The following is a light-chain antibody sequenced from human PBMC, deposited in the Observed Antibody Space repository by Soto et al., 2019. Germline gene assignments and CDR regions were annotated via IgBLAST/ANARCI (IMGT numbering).Light chain of an antibody. V-gene: IGLV4-69*01. J-gene: IGLJ2*01. CDR3: QTWGSGIVV. Sequence: QPVLTQSPSASASLGASVKLTCTLSSGHNNYAIAWHQQQPEKGPRYLMKLNSDGSHIKGDGIPDRFSGSSSGAECYLTISSLQSEDEADYYCQTWGSGIVVFGGGTKVTVL. CDR2: LNSDGSH. CDR1: SGHNNYA.